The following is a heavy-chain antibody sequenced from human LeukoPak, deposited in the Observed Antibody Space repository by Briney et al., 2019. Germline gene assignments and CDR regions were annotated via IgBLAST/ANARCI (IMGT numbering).Heavy chain of an antibody. J-gene: IGHJ5*02. V-gene: IGHV6-1*01. CDR3: TGGGLVRGSLHWFDP. D-gene: IGHD3-10*01. Sequence: SQTLSLTCAISGDSVSGGSAGWNWIRQSPSRGLEWLGRVYYRSKWYSDYAISVKSRITINPDTSRNQFSLQLNSVTHDDTAVYYCTGGGLVRGSLHWFDPWGQGTLVTVSS. CDR1: GDSVSGGSAG. CDR2: VYYRSKWYS.